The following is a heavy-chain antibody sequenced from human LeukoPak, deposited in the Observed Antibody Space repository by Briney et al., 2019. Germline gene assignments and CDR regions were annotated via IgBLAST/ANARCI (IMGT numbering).Heavy chain of an antibody. V-gene: IGHV3-66*01. CDR1: EFSVGSNY. D-gene: IGHD3/OR15-3a*01. CDR3: ATYIIGPTIDY. J-gene: IGHJ4*02. CDR2: IYSGGCT. Sequence: PGGSLRLSCAASEFSVGSNYMTWVRQAPGKGLEWVSLIYSGGCTYYADSVKGRFTISRDNAKNSVHLQMNSLRAGDTAVYYCATYIIGPTIDYWGQGTLVTVSS.